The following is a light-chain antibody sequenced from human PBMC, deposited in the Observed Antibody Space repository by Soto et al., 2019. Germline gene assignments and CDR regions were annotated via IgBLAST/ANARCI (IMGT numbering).Light chain of an antibody. CDR1: SSDAGGYNY. V-gene: IGLV2-14*01. CDR2: DVS. CDR3: RSYTGSRTHV. J-gene: IGLJ1*01. Sequence: QSALTQPASVSGSPGQSITISCTGTSSDAGGYNYVSWYQQHPGKAPKLMIYDVSNRPSGVPNRFSGSKSGNTASLTISGLHAVDEADYYCRSYTGSRTHVSGTGTKLTVL.